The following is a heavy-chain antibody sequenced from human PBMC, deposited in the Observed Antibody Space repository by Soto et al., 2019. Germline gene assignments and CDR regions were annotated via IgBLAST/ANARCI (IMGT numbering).Heavy chain of an antibody. Sequence: SETLSLTCTVSGGSISSYYWSWIRQPPGKGLEWIGHIFYSGSTEYNPSLKSRVTISVDMSKTQFSLKLSSVTAADTAVYYCARDSKKVTWYYGMDVWGQGNTVTVSS. D-gene: IGHD2-21*02. J-gene: IGHJ6*02. CDR1: GGSISSYY. CDR3: ARDSKKVTWYYGMDV. CDR2: IFYSGST. V-gene: IGHV4-59*01.